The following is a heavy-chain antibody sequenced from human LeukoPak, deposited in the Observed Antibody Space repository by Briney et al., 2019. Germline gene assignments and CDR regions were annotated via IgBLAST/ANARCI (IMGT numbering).Heavy chain of an antibody. V-gene: IGHV4-39*01. Sequence: TLSLTCTVSGGSISSSNYYWAWIRQPPGKGLEWIGSIHYSGTTYYNPSLKSRVTISVDTSKNQFSLKLSSVTAADTAVYYCARRRDYDFWSGEYGMDVWGQGTTVTVSS. D-gene: IGHD3-3*01. CDR2: IHYSGTT. CDR3: ARRRDYDFWSGEYGMDV. J-gene: IGHJ6*02. CDR1: GGSISSSNYY.